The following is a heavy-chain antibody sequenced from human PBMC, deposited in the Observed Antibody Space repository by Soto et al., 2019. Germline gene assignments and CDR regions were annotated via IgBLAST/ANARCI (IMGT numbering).Heavy chain of an antibody. D-gene: IGHD6-13*01. CDR3: ARDPPEISYSSSVMGYYYYYMDV. CDR2: INSDGSST. J-gene: IGHJ6*03. Sequence: GGSLRLSCAASGFTFSSYWMHWVRQAPGKGLVWVSRINSDGSSTSYADSVKGRFTISRDNAKNTLYLQMNSLRAEDTAVYYCARDPPEISYSSSVMGYYYYYMDVWGKGTTVTVSS. CDR1: GFTFSSYW. V-gene: IGHV3-74*01.